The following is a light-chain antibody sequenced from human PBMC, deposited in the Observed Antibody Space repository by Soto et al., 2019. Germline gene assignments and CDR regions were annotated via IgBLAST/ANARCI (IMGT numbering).Light chain of an antibody. CDR2: EVS. CDR3: SSYTSSSTSYV. CDR1: SSDVGGYNY. Sequence: QPVLTQPASVSGSPGQSITISCTGTSSDVGGYNYVSWYQQLPGKAPKLMTYEVSNRPSGVSNRFSGSKSGNTASLTISGLQAEDEADYYCSSYTSSSTSYVFGTGTKLTVL. J-gene: IGLJ1*01. V-gene: IGLV2-14*01.